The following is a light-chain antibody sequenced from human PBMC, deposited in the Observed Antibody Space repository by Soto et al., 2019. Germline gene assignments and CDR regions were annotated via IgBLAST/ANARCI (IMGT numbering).Light chain of an antibody. CDR1: QTIFSW. V-gene: IGKV1-5*03. Sequence: DIQMTQSPSSLSASVGDRVTITCRASQTIFSWLAWYQQKPGKAPNLLIYKTSRLEGGVPSRFSGTGSGTEFTLTIRGMQTDDFANYYCQQYNSHPYSFGQGTKVDIK. CDR3: QQYNSHPYS. CDR2: KTS. J-gene: IGKJ2*03.